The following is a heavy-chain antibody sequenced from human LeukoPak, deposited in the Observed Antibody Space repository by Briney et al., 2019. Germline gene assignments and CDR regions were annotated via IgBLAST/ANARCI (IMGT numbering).Heavy chain of an antibody. CDR2: ITPIFGTA. Sequence: ASVKVSCKASGGTFSSYAISWVRQAPGQGLEWMGGITPIFGTANYAQKFQGRVTITADKSTSTAYMELSSLRSEDTAVYYCARARRAEYSSGWYWFDPWGQGTLVTVSS. V-gene: IGHV1-69*06. CDR3: ARARRAEYSSGWYWFDP. D-gene: IGHD6-19*01. CDR1: GGTFSSYA. J-gene: IGHJ5*02.